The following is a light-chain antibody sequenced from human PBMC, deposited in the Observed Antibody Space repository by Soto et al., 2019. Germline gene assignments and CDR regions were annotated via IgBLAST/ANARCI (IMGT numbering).Light chain of an antibody. CDR3: SSYTSSFYV. V-gene: IGLV2-14*01. Sequence: QSALTQPASVSGSPGQSITISCTGTSSDVGGYNYVSWYQQHPGKAPKLMIYEVSNRPSGVSNRFSGSKSGNTASLTISGLQAEDEADYYCSSYTSSFYVFGTGTKLTVL. CDR1: SSDVGGYNY. J-gene: IGLJ1*01. CDR2: EVS.